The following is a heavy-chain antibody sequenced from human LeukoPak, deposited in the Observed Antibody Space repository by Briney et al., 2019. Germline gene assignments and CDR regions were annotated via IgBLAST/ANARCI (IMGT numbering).Heavy chain of an antibody. CDR2: IYYSGST. CDR1: GGSISSYY. J-gene: IGHJ3*02. CDR3: ARSITIFGVVTDAFDI. D-gene: IGHD3-3*01. V-gene: IGHV4-59*01. Sequence: SETLSLTCTVSGGSISSYYWSWIRQPPGKGLEWIGYIYYSGSTNYNPSFKSRVTISVDTSKSQFSLKLSSVTAADTAAYYCARSITIFGVVTDAFDIWGQGTMVTVSS.